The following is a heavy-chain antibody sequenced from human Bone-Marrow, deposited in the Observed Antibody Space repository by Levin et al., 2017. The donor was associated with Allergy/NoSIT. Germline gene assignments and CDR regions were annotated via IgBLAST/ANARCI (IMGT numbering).Heavy chain of an antibody. J-gene: IGHJ5*02. Sequence: GGSLRLSCAASGFTFSSYSMNWVRQAPGKGLEWVSSISSSSSYIYYADSVKGRFTISRDNAKNSLYLQMNSLRAEDTAVYYCARDLMSAYCSGGSCPTHNWFDPWGQGTLVTVSS. CDR2: ISSSSSYI. V-gene: IGHV3-21*01. CDR3: ARDLMSAYCSGGSCPTHNWFDP. D-gene: IGHD2-15*01. CDR1: GFTFSSYS.